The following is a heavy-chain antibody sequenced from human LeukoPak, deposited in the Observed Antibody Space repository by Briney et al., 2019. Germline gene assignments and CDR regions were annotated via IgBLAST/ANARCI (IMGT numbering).Heavy chain of an antibody. CDR1: GFTFSSYD. Sequence: PGGSLRLSCAASGFTFSSYDMHWVRQATGKGLEWVSAIGTAGDTYYPGSVKGRFTISRENAKNSLYLQMNSLRAGDTAVYYCARGYDSSGPFDYWGQGTLVTVSS. D-gene: IGHD3-22*01. J-gene: IGHJ4*02. CDR3: ARGYDSSGPFDY. CDR2: IGTAGDT. V-gene: IGHV3-13*01.